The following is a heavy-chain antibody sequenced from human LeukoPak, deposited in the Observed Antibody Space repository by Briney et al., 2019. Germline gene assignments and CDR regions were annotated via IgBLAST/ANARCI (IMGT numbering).Heavy chain of an antibody. CDR2: ITGSGNSK. J-gene: IGHJ6*02. CDR3: ARGNYGMDV. Sequence: GGSLRLSCAASGFTFSDYYMTWIRQAPGKGPEWLSYITGSGNSKYYADSVRGRFTISRDNAKNSLCLQMDSLRAEDTAVYYCARGNYGMDVWGRGTSVTVSS. V-gene: IGHV3-11*01. CDR1: GFTFSDYY.